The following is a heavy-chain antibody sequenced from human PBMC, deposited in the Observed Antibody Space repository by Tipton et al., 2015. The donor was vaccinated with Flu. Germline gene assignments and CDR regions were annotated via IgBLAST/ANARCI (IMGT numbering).Heavy chain of an antibody. J-gene: IGHJ4*02. CDR1: DGSISNYY. CDR2: IYYGGSA. CDR3: ARDVAAIPAAIRD. Sequence: TLSLTCTVSDGSISNYYWSWIRQPPGKGLEYIGYIYYGGSATYIPSLRSRVTISLDTSKTQLSLKLGSVTAADTAVYYCARDVAAIPAAIRDWGQGTLVTVSS. D-gene: IGHD2-2*01. V-gene: IGHV4-59*01.